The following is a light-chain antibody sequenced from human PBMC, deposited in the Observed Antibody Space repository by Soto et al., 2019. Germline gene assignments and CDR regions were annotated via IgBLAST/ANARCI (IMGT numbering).Light chain of an antibody. V-gene: IGKV3-20*01. J-gene: IGKJ3*01. Sequence: EIVLTQSPGALSLSPGERATLSCRASQSVASSFLAWYQQKPGQAPRLLMYGASSRATGIPDRFSGSGSGTDFTLTINRLEPEDFAMYYCQQYGSSPITFGPGTKVDLK. CDR3: QQYGSSPIT. CDR1: QSVASSF. CDR2: GAS.